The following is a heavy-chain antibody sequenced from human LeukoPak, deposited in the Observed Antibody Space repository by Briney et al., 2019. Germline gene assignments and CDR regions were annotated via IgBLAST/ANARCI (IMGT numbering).Heavy chain of an antibody. CDR3: ARHADYYESTSYFWDY. J-gene: IGHJ4*02. D-gene: IGHD3-22*01. CDR2: IYRSGST. V-gene: IGHV4-38-2*02. CDR1: RYSISSGYH. Sequence: SETLSLTCTVSRYSISSGYHWGWIRQPPGQGLEWIGSIYRSGSTYYNSSLKSRVTISVDTSKNQFSLKLSSVTAADTAVYYCARHADYYESTSYFWDYWGQGTLVTVSS.